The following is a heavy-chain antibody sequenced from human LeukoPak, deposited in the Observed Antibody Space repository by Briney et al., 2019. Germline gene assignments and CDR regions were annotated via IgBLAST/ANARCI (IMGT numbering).Heavy chain of an antibody. CDR3: TRDPRALDY. CDR1: GFTFSSYS. CDR2: ISYTGTI. V-gene: IGHV3-48*01. J-gene: IGHJ4*02. Sequence: GGSLRLSCAASGFTFSSYSMNWVRQAPGKGLEWVSYISYTGTIYYADSVKGRFTISRDNAKNSLYLHMNSLTAEDTAVYYCTRDPRALDYWGQGTLVTVSS.